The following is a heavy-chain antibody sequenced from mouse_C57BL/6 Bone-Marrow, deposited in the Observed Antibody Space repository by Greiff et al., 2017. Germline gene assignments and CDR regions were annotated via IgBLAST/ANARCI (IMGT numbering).Heavy chain of an antibody. CDR3: TTSCASIYWYIDV. J-gene: IGHJ1*03. V-gene: IGHV14-4*01. D-gene: IGHD2-10*02. Sequence: EVQLQQSGAELVRPGASVKLSCTASGFNFKDDYMHWVKQRPEQGLEWIGWIDPENGDTGYASKFQGKATITADTSSNTAYLQLSILTSEDAAVLYCTTSCASIYWYIDVWGTGTTVTVSS. CDR2: IDPENGDT. CDR1: GFNFKDDY.